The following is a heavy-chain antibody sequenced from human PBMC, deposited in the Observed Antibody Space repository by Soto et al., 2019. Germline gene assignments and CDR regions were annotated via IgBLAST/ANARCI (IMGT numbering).Heavy chain of an antibody. V-gene: IGHV4-34*01. Sequence: SETLSLTCAVYGGSFSGYYWSWIRQPPGKGLEWIGEINHSGSTNYNPSLKSRVTISVDTSKNQFSLKLSSVTAADTAVYYRARRDVVVVAATLRWNWFDPWGQGTLVTV. CDR1: GGSFSGYY. CDR3: ARRDVVVVAATLRWNWFDP. J-gene: IGHJ5*02. CDR2: INHSGST. D-gene: IGHD2-15*01.